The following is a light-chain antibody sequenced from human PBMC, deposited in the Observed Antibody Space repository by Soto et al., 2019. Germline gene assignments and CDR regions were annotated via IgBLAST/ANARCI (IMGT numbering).Light chain of an antibody. Sequence: EIVLTQSPATLSLSPGERATLSCGASQSVSSSSLAWYQQKPGLAPRLLIYDASSRATGIPDRFSGSVSGTDFTLTISRLEPEDFAVYYCQQYGSSPYTFGQGNNLEIK. CDR2: DAS. CDR3: QQYGSSPYT. J-gene: IGKJ2*01. V-gene: IGKV3D-20*01. CDR1: QSVSSSS.